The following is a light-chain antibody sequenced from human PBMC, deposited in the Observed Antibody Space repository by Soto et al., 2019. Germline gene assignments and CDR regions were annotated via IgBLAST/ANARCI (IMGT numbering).Light chain of an antibody. CDR1: NSVVGGYNY. CDR3: SSYTSSSTRV. J-gene: IGLJ1*01. V-gene: IGLV2-14*01. CDR2: DVS. Sequence: QSVLTQPASVSGSPGQSITISCTGTNSVVGGYNYVSWYQQHPGKAPKLMIYDVSNRPSGVSNRFSGSKSGNTASLTISGLQAEDEADYYCSSYTSSSTRVFGTGTKVTVL.